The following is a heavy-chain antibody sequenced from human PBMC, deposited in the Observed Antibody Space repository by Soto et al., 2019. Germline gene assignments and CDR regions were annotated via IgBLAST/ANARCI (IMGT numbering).Heavy chain of an antibody. V-gene: IGHV4-59*01. CDR1: GGSISSYY. D-gene: IGHD3-10*01. CDR2: IYYSGST. CDR3: ARDGWRAVRGVITRWFDP. J-gene: IGHJ5*02. Sequence: SETLSLTCTVSGGSISSYYWSWIRQPPGKGLEWIGYIYYSGSTNYNPSLKSRVTISVDTSKNQFSLKLSSVTAADTAVYYCARDGWRAVRGVITRWFDPWGQGTLVTVSS.